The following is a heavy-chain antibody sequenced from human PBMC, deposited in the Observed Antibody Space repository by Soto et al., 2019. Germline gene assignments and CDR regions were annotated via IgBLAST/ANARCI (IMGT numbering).Heavy chain of an antibody. CDR2: IYNDGTYS. CDR1: GFIFEVYW. J-gene: IGHJ4*02. CDR3: TRGPRPISTGTGAY. V-gene: IGHV3-74*01. Sequence: HGGSMRLSSAASGFIFEVYWMHWVRQNPGKGLVWISRIYNDGTYSDYADSVRGRFTISRDNVNDTLYLQMNNLRAEDSGLYYCTRGPRPISTGTGAYWGQGTQVTVSS. D-gene: IGHD3-10*01.